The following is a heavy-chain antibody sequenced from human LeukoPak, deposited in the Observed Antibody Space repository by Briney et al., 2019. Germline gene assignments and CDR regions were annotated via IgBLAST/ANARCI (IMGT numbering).Heavy chain of an antibody. J-gene: IGHJ3*02. D-gene: IGHD4-17*01. CDR1: GYTFTSYG. Sequence: ASVKVSCKASGYTFTSYGISWVRQAPGQGLEWVGWISAYNGNTNYAQKLQGRVTMTTDTSTSTAYMELRSLRSDDTAVYYCARDVRTVTTSGRRDAFDIWGQGTMVTVSS. CDR2: ISAYNGNT. CDR3: ARDVRTVTTSGRRDAFDI. V-gene: IGHV1-18*01.